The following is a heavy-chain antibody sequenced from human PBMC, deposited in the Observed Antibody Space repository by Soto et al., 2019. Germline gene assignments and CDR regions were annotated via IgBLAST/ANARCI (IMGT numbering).Heavy chain of an antibody. J-gene: IGHJ4*02. Sequence: QVQLQESGPGLVKPSQTLSLTCTVSGDSINNAAYYWSWIRQPPARGLACIGYIYYSGITYYSPSFKSRLSMSVDTSENQFSLTLTSVTAADTAVYYCARFSAELAFLSWGQGTLVTVYS. CDR3: ARFSAELAFLS. V-gene: IGHV4-31*03. CDR2: IYYSGIT. CDR1: GDSINNAAYY. D-gene: IGHD3-3*02.